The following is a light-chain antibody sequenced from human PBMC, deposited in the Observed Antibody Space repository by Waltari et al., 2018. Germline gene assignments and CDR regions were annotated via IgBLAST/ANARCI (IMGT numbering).Light chain of an antibody. CDR2: AAS. CDR3: QQYNNWPSWT. J-gene: IGKJ1*01. V-gene: IGKV3-15*01. Sequence: LTPSPATLSVSPGDGATLLCRASQRVSTNVPWFQQRPGQAPRLLIYAASTRASGVPPRFSGGGSGTEFTLTIDSLQSEDFAVYYCQQYNNWPSWTFGLGTKVEFQ. CDR1: QRVSTN.